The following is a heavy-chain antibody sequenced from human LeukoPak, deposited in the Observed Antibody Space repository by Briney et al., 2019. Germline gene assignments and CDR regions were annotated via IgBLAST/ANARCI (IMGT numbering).Heavy chain of an antibody. CDR1: GFTFSDYS. Sequence: PGGSLRLSCAASGFTFSDYSMNWVRQAPGKGLEWVSYISSSSSIKYYADSVKGRFNISRDNAKNSLYLQMNSLRDEDTAVYYCARVEGGYSGYNLDFGIDYWGQGTLVTVSS. CDR3: ARVEGGYSGYNLDFGIDY. J-gene: IGHJ4*02. D-gene: IGHD5-12*01. V-gene: IGHV3-48*02. CDR2: ISSSSSIK.